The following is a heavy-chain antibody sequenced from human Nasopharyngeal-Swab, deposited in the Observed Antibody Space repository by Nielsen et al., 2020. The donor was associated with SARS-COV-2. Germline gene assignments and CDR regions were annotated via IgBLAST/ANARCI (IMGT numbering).Heavy chain of an antibody. CDR1: GFTFNW. CDR2: IKQDGSGK. D-gene: IGHD3-22*01. CDR3: ARDWDYYDSSGFDY. Sequence: GESLKISCAASGFTFNWMSWVRQAPGKGLEWVANIKQDGSGKYYVDSVKGRFTISRDNAKNSLYLQMNSLRAEDTAVYYCARDWDYYDSSGFDYWGQGTLVTVSS. V-gene: IGHV3-7*01. J-gene: IGHJ4*02.